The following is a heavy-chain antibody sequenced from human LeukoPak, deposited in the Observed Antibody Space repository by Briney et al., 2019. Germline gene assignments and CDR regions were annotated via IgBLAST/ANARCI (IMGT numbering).Heavy chain of an antibody. CDR1: GGSFSGYY. Sequence: PSETLSLTCAVYGGSFSGYYWSWIRQPPGKGLEWIGEINHSGSTNYNPSLKSRVTISVDTSKNQFSLKLSSVTAADTAVYYCARQKWLRLGYFDYWGQGTLVTVSS. D-gene: IGHD5-12*01. V-gene: IGHV4-34*01. CDR3: ARQKWLRLGYFDY. CDR2: INHSGST. J-gene: IGHJ4*02.